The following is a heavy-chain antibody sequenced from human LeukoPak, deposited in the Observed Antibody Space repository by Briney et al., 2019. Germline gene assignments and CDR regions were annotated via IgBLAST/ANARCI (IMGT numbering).Heavy chain of an antibody. CDR2: IYYSGST. Sequence: SETLSLTCTVSGGSISSYYWSWIRQPPGKGLEWIGYIYYSGSTNYNPSPKSRVTISVDTSKNQFSLKLSSVTAADTAVYYCARGGDDVVVPAAPTTTGGWFDPWGQGTLVTVSS. D-gene: IGHD2-2*01. CDR1: GGSISSYY. V-gene: IGHV4-59*01. CDR3: ARGGDDVVVPAAPTTTGGWFDP. J-gene: IGHJ5*02.